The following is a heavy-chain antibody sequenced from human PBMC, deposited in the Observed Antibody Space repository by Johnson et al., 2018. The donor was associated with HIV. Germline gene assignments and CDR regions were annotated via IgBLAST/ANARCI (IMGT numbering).Heavy chain of an antibody. CDR3: AKLSMGDAFDI. CDR2: ISWDGDST. V-gene: IGHV3-43*01. J-gene: IGHJ3*02. Sequence: VQLVESGGGLVQPGGSLRLSCAASGFIFDDYTMHWVRQAPGKGLEWVSLISWDGDSTYYADTVKGRFTISRDNSKNSLYLQMNSLRTEDTALYYCAKLSMGDAFDIWGQGTMVTVSS. CDR1: GFIFDDYT. D-gene: IGHD2-8*01.